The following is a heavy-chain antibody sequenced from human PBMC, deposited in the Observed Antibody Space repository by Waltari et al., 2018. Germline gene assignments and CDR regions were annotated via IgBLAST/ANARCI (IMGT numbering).Heavy chain of an antibody. CDR1: GFTFSSYS. V-gene: IGHV3-48*01. CDR3: AREVSFLYQFDY. J-gene: IGHJ4*02. Sequence: EVQLVESGGGLVQPGGSLRLSCAASGFTFSSYSMNWVRQAPGKGLEWVSYISSSISTIYYADSVKGRFTISRDNAKNSLYLQMNSLRAEDTAVYYCAREVSFLYQFDYWGQGTLVTVSS. CDR2: ISSSISTI. D-gene: IGHD3-16*01.